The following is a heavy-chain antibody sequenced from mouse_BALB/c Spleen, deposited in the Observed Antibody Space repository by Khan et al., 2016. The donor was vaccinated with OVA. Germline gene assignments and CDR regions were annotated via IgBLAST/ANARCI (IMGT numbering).Heavy chain of an antibody. D-gene: IGHD3-1*01. CDR1: GFTFSSYA. J-gene: IGHJ1*01. CDR3: ARPPIDEVGATDYWLIDV. CDR2: IGSGGNYT. Sequence: EVQRVESGGGLVQPGGSLKLSCAASGFTFSSYAMSWVRQTPEKRLEWVATIGSGGNYTYYPDSLKGRFTISRDKANSTLYLQMSSLRSADTAMLYCARPPIDEVGATDYWLIDVWGAGTTVTVSS. V-gene: IGHV5-9-3*01.